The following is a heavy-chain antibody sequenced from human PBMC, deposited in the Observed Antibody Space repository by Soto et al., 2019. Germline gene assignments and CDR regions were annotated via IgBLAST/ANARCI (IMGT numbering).Heavy chain of an antibody. D-gene: IGHD3-9*01. Sequence: SETLSLTCAVYGGSFSGYYWSWIRQPPGKGLEWIGEINHSGSTNYNPSLKSRVTISVDTSKNQFSLKLSSVTAADTAVYYCARLYYDILPGHPDAFAIWGQGTMVTVSS. V-gene: IGHV4-34*01. CDR2: INHSGST. J-gene: IGHJ3*02. CDR1: GGSFSGYY. CDR3: ARLYYDILPGHPDAFAI.